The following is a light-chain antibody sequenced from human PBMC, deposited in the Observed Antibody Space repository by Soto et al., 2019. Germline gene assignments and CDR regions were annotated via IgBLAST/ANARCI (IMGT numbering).Light chain of an antibody. CDR1: QDIKNF. Sequence: DIQMTQSPSSLSASVGDSVTMTCQARQDIKNFLNWYQQKLGKAPKLLIYDAFKLDTGVPSRFSGSGSGTDFNITISSLQPEDIAIYFCLQYDSLPPTFGGGTKVEI. CDR2: DAF. V-gene: IGKV1-33*01. J-gene: IGKJ4*01. CDR3: LQYDSLPPT.